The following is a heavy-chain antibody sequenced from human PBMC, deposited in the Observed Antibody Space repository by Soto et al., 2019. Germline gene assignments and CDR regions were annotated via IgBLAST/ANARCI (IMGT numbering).Heavy chain of an antibody. V-gene: IGHV3-23*01. J-gene: IGHJ4*02. CDR1: GFTFSSYA. CDR2: ISGSGGST. D-gene: IGHD2-15*01. CDR3: AKVDKGSGPRGGFDY. Sequence: GSLRLSCAASGFTFSSYAMSWVRQVPGKGLEWVSAISGSGGSTYYADSVKGRFTISRDNSKNTLYLQMNSLRAEDTAVYYCAKVDKGSGPRGGFDYWGQGTLVTVSS.